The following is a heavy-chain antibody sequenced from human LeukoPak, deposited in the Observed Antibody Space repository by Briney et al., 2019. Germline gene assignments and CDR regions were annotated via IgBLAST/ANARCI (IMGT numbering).Heavy chain of an antibody. V-gene: IGHV1-18*01. CDR3: ARDAAIAAAGTEWFDP. D-gene: IGHD6-13*01. CDR2: ISAYNGNT. J-gene: IGHJ5*02. CDR1: GYTFTTYG. Sequence: PEASVKVSCQASGYTFTTYGISWVRQAPGQGLEWMGWISAYNGNTNYAQKFQGRVTMTTDTSTSTAYMELRSLRSDDTAVYYCARDAAIAAAGTEWFDPWGQGTLVTVSS.